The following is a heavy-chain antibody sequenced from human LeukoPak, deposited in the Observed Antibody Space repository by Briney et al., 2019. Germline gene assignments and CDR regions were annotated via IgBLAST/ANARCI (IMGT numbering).Heavy chain of an antibody. J-gene: IGHJ6*03. V-gene: IGHV1-69*05. D-gene: IGHD3-10*01. Sequence: SVKVSCKASGGTSSSYAISWVRQAPGQGLEWMGGIIPIFGTANYAQKFQGRVTMTRDTSTSTVYMELSSLRSEDTAVYYCARGPSITMVRGGQWYYYMDVWGKGTTVTISS. CDR3: ARGPSITMVRGGQWYYYMDV. CDR2: IIPIFGTA. CDR1: GGTSSSYA.